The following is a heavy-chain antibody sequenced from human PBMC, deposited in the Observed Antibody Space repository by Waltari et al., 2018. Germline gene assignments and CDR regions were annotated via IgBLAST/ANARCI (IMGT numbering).Heavy chain of an antibody. J-gene: IGHJ5*02. CDR1: GGSISSSSYY. D-gene: IGHD6-13*01. CDR2: IYYSGST. V-gene: IGHV4-39*01. Sequence: QLQLQESDPGLVKPSETLSLTCTVSGGSISSSSYYWGWIRQPPGKGLEWIGSIYYSGSTYYNPSLKSRVTISVDTSKNQFSLKLSSVTAADTAVYYCARLRRSSSPRVRFDPWGQGTLVTVSS. CDR3: ARLRRSSSPRVRFDP.